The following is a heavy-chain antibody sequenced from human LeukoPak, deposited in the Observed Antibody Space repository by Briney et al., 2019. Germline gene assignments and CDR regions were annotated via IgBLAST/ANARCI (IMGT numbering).Heavy chain of an antibody. J-gene: IGHJ6*02. D-gene: IGHD4-17*01. CDR3: AKFRGSYDYYYYGMDV. CDR1: GFTFSAYA. CDR2: ISYDGNNK. Sequence: PGGSLRLSCAASGFTFSAYAMHWVRQAPGKGLEWVALISYDGNNKYYVDSVKGRFTISRDNSKNTLYLQMNSLRTEDTAVYYCAKFRGSYDYYYYGMDVWGQGTTVTVSS. V-gene: IGHV3-30*18.